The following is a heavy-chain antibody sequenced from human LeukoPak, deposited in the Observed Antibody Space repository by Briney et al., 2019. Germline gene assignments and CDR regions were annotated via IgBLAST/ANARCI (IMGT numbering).Heavy chain of an antibody. CDR2: IIPILGIA. J-gene: IGHJ4*02. V-gene: IGHV1-69*04. CDR1: GGTFSSYA. D-gene: IGHD4-4*01. CDR3: ARDFGSNYVFGAYYFDY. Sequence: ASVKVSCKASGGTFSSYAISWVRQAPGQGLEWMGRIIPILGIANYAQKFQGRVTITADKSTSTAYMELSSLRSEDTAVYYCARDFGSNYVFGAYYFDYWGQGTLVTVSS.